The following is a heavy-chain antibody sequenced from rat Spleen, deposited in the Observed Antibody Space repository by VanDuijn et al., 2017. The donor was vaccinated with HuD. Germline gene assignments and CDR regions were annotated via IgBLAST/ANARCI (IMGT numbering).Heavy chain of an antibody. CDR1: GFTFSAYY. V-gene: IGHV5-25*01. D-gene: IGHD1-11*01. J-gene: IGHJ2*01. Sequence: EVQLVESGGGLVQPGRSLKLSCAASGFTFSAYYMAWVRQAPKKGLEWVASISTGGGNTYYPDSVKGRFTISRDNAKSTLYLQMNSLRSEDTATYYCTAGGGYWDYWGQGVMVTVSS. CDR2: ISTGGGNT. CDR3: TAGGGYWDY.